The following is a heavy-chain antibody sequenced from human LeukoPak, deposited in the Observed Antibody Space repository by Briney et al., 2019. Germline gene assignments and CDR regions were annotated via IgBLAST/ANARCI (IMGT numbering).Heavy chain of an antibody. D-gene: IGHD5-18*01. CDR2: IKEDGSEK. CDR3: ARGYTCGY. Sequence: GGSLRLSCVASGILVSSNYMSWVRQAPGKGLEWVANIKEDGSEKNYADSVKGRFTISRDNAKNSLYLQMNSLRAEDTAVYYCARGYTCGYWGQGTLVIVSS. V-gene: IGHV3-7*04. CDR1: GILVSSNY. J-gene: IGHJ4*02.